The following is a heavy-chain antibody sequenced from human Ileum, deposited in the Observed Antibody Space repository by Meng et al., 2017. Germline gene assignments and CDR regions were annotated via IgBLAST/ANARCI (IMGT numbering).Heavy chain of an antibody. J-gene: IGHJ3*01. CDR2: ITGDGGGT. CDR1: GFTFNNYA. CDR3: AKDPNGDYVGAFDF. D-gene: IGHD4-17*01. V-gene: IGHV3-23*01. Sequence: GESLKISCAGSGFTFNNYAMIWIRQAPGKGLEGVASITGDGGGTYHAASVKGRFSISRDNSKNTLYLQMNSLRAEDTAVYYCAKDPNGDYVGAFDFWGQGTMVTVSS.